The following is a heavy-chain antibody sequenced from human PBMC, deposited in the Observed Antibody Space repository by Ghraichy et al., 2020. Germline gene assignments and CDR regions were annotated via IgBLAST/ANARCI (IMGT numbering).Heavy chain of an antibody. CDR1: GGSFSGYY. CDR3: ARGLIAAASTYPWYFDL. V-gene: IGHV4-34*01. D-gene: IGHD6-13*01. J-gene: IGHJ2*01. CDR2: INHSGST. Sequence: ESLNISCAVYGGSFSGYYWSWIRQPPGKGLEWIGEINHSGSTNYTPSLKSRVTISVDTSKNQFSLKLSSVTAADTAVYYCARGLIAAASTYPWYFDLWGRGILFTVTS.